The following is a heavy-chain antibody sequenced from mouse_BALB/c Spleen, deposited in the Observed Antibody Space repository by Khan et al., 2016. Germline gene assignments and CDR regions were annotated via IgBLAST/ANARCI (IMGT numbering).Heavy chain of an antibody. D-gene: IGHD2-3*01. V-gene: IGHV3-8*02. CDR3: STYDGYFFDY. J-gene: IGHJ2*01. CDR2: ISYSGTT. CDR1: GDSITSGY. Sequence: EVQLQESGPSLVKPSQTLSLTCSVTGDSITSGYWNWIRKFPGNKFEYMGYISYSGTTYYNPSLKSRISITRDTSKNQFYLQLNSVTAEVTATYYCSTYDGYFFDYWGQGTTLTVSS.